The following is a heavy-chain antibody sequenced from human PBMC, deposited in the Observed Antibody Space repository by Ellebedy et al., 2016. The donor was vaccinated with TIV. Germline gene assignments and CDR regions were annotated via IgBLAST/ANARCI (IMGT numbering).Heavy chain of an antibody. V-gene: IGHV3-11*01. J-gene: IGHJ3*02. CDR3: PREFGRDGFTMAEDAFDI. CDR2: ISSSGSTI. CDR1: AFPFSDFS. D-gene: IGHD5-24*01. Sequence: GESLKISCAASAFPFSDFSMSWIRQAPGKGLEWVSYISSSGSTIYYADSVKGRFTISRDNAKNSLYLQMNRLRGEDTAVYYCPREFGRDGFTMAEDAFDIWGQGTMVTVSS.